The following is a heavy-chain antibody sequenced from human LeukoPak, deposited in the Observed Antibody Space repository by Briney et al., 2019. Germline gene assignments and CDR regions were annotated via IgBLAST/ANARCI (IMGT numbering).Heavy chain of an antibody. V-gene: IGHV3-74*01. J-gene: IGHJ4*02. CDR1: GFTFGDYW. D-gene: IGHD7-27*01. CDR3: ATSLGPLAEY. CDR2: INSGGSGT. Sequence: GGSLRLSCAASGFTFGDYWMHWVRQTPGKGLVWVSRINSGGSGTSYADSVEGRFTISRDNAKNTLYLQMNSLKGEDTAVYYCATSLGPLAEYWGRGTLVTVSS.